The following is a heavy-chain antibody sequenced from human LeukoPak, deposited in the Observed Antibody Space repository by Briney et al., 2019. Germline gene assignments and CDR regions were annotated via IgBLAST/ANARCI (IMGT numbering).Heavy chain of an antibody. V-gene: IGHV3-30*18. D-gene: IGHD4-17*01. Sequence: PGRSLRLSCAASGFTFSRYGMHWVRQAPGKGLEWVAVISYDGSNKYYADSVKGRFTNSRDNSKNTLYLQMNSLRAEDTAVYYCAKAMTTVTTPSTADDYWGQGTLVTVSS. CDR2: ISYDGSNK. CDR1: GFTFSRYG. CDR3: AKAMTTVTTPSTADDY. J-gene: IGHJ4*02.